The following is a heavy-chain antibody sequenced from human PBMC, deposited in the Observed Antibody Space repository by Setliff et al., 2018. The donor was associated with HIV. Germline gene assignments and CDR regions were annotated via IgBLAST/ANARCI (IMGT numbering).Heavy chain of an antibody. Sequence: VASVKVSCKASGGTFSSYAINWVRQAPGQGLEWMGWISAYNGNTHYAQRLQGRVTMTTDTSTRTAYMELRSLRSDDTAVYYCARQFLDWSNDYYSRYYMDVWGKGTTVTVSS. CDR2: ISAYNGNT. CDR1: GGTFSSYA. D-gene: IGHD3-3*01. V-gene: IGHV1-18*01. CDR3: ARQFLDWSNDYYSRYYMDV. J-gene: IGHJ6*03.